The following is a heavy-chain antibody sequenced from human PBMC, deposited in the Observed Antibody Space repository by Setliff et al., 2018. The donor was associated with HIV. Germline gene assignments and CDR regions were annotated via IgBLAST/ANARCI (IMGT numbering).Heavy chain of an antibody. CDR1: DGSISSQY. CDR3: ARAPATMIVVVNHVPLAAFGL. CDR2: IYYTGNT. D-gene: IGHD3-22*01. J-gene: IGHJ3*01. V-gene: IGHV4-59*11. Sequence: PSETLSLTCTVSDGSISSQYWSWIRQPPGKGLEWVGSIYYTGNTNYNPSLKSRVTISVDTSKNELSLKMSSVTAADTAVYYCARAPATMIVVVNHVPLAAFGLWVQGTMVTVSS.